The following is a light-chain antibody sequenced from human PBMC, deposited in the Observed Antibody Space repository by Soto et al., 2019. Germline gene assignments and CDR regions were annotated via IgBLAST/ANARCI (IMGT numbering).Light chain of an antibody. CDR1: QSISSTH. Sequence: EIVLTQSPDTLSLSPGERATLSCSAIQSISSTHLVWYQQKPGQAPSLLIFGASSRATGIPDRFSGSGSGTDFTLTISGLEPEDFAIYYCQQSYSTPTWTFGQGTKVDIK. CDR3: QQSYSTPTWT. J-gene: IGKJ1*01. V-gene: IGKV3-20*01. CDR2: GAS.